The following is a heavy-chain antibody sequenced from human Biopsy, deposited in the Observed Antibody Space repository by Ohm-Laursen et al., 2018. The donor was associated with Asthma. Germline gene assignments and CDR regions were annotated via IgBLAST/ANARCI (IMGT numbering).Heavy chain of an antibody. Sequence: SLRLSCSASGLNFEDYVMHWVRQAPGKGLEWVSGISWNSRSIGYGDSVKGRFTISRDNTKNSLYLQMNSLSPEDTAMYYCRALPTRTMYFDSWGQGTLVTASS. D-gene: IGHD4/OR15-4a*01. CDR1: GLNFEDYV. CDR3: RALPTRTMYFDS. V-gene: IGHV3-9*01. J-gene: IGHJ4*02. CDR2: ISWNSRSI.